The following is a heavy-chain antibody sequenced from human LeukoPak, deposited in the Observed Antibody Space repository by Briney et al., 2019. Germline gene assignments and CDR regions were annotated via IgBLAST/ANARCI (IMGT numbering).Heavy chain of an antibody. D-gene: IGHD3-9*01. Sequence: PGGSLRLSCAASGFTFSSYWMSWVRQAPGKGLEWVANIKQDGSEKYYVDSVKGRFTISGDNAKNSLYLQMNSLRAEDTALYYCAKAKLRYFDWTTPHFDYWGQGTLVTVSS. V-gene: IGHV3-7*03. CDR3: AKAKLRYFDWTTPHFDY. CDR1: GFTFSSYW. CDR2: IKQDGSEK. J-gene: IGHJ4*02.